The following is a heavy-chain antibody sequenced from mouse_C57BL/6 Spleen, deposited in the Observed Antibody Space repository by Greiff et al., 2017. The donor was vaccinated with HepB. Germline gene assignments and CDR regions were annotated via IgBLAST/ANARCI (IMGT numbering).Heavy chain of an antibody. CDR2: IDPETGGT. Sequence: VQLQESGAELVRPGASVTLSCKASGYTFTDYEMHWVKQTPVHGLEWIGAIDPETGGTAYNQKFKGKAILTADKSSSTAYMELRSLTSEDSAVYYCTRSPFCSYWGQGTLVTVSA. CDR1: GYTFTDYE. CDR3: TRSPFCSY. V-gene: IGHV1-15*01. D-gene: IGHD6-1*01. J-gene: IGHJ3*01.